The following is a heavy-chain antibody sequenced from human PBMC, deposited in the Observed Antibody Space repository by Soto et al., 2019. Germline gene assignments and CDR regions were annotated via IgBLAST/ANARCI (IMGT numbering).Heavy chain of an antibody. CDR2: IYYSGST. D-gene: IGHD2-2*01. CDR3: ARARLGYCSSTSCYFGAYFDY. CDR1: GGSISSYY. Sequence: SDTLSLTWTVSGGSISSYYWSWIRQPPGKGLEWIGYIYYSGSTNYNPSLKSRVTISVDTSKNQFSLKLSSVTAADTAVYYCARARLGYCSSTSCYFGAYFDYCGQGTLVTVSS. J-gene: IGHJ4*02. V-gene: IGHV4-59*07.